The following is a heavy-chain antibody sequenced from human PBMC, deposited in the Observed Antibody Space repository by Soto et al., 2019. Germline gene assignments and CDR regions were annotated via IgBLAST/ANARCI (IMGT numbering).Heavy chain of an antibody. CDR3: ARVHSSTWHSDY. CDR2: IKQDGSEK. CDR1: GFTFSNYW. J-gene: IGHJ4*02. Sequence: EVQLVESGGGLVQPGGSLRLSCAASGFTFSNYWMSWVRQAPGKGLEWVANIKQDGSEKYYVDSVKGRFTISKDNAKNSLYLQMNSLRAEDTAVYYCARVHSSTWHSDYWGQGTLVTVSS. D-gene: IGHD6-13*01. V-gene: IGHV3-7*05.